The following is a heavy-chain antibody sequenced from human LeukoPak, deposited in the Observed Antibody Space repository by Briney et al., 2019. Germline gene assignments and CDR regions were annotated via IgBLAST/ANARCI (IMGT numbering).Heavy chain of an antibody. V-gene: IGHV3-74*01. D-gene: IGHD6-19*01. CDR2: IKSDGST. Sequence: GGSLRLSCAASGFTFSTYWMHWVRQAPGKGLVWVSRIKSDGSTNYADSVKGRFTISRDNARNSLYLQMNSLRGEDTAVYYCARGPHPYSSGWYHFDYWGQGTLVTVSS. CDR3: ARGPHPYSSGWYHFDY. J-gene: IGHJ4*02. CDR1: GFTFSTYW.